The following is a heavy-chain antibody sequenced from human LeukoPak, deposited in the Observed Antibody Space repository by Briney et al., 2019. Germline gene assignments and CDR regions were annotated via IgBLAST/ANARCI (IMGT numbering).Heavy chain of an antibody. Sequence: GWSLPLSCPASGFTFNNYAMSLLRQAPGKGLEWVSAISGRCGKTYYADSVKGRFTISRDSSKNTLYLQMNSLRAEDTAVYYCAKCRQCQLPLDYWGHGTMFTVSS. V-gene: IGHV3-23*01. CDR2: ISGRCGKT. D-gene: IGHD1-26*01. CDR3: AKCRQCQLPLDY. J-gene: IGHJ4*01. CDR1: GFTFNNYA.